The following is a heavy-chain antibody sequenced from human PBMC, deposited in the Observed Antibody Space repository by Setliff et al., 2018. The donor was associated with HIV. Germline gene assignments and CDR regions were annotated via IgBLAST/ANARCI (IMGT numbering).Heavy chain of an antibody. V-gene: IGHV3-21*01. CDR2: ISSSSSYI. J-gene: IGHJ3*02. CDR3: AINYYDSSGFAFDI. Sequence: PGGSLRLSCAASGFTFSSYSMNWVRQAPGKGLEWVSCISSSSSYIYYADSVKGRFTISRDNAKNSLYLRMNSLRADDTALYYCAINYYDSSGFAFDIWGQGTMVTVSS. D-gene: IGHD3-22*01. CDR1: GFTFSSYS.